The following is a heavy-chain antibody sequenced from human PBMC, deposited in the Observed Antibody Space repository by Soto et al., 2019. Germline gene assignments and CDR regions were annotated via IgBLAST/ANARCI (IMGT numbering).Heavy chain of an antibody. CDR1: GGSMRSFY. Sequence: ETLSLTCTVYGGSMRSFYWSWIRQPPGKGLEWIGNIYYSGSTNYNPSRKSRVTMSVDMSRNQVSLKLSSVTAADTAVYYCTRVGGYYGDYPNFDYWGQGALVTVSS. V-gene: IGHV4-59*01. CDR2: IYYSGST. CDR3: TRVGGYYGDYPNFDY. D-gene: IGHD4-17*01. J-gene: IGHJ4*02.